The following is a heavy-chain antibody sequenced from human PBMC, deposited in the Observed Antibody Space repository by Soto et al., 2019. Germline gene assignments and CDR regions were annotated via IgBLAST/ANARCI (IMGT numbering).Heavy chain of an antibody. CDR1: GFTFTSYA. D-gene: IGHD3-9*01. J-gene: IGHJ4*02. V-gene: IGHV3-23*01. Sequence: EVQLLESGGDLVQPGGSLRLSCAASGFTFTSYAMSWIRQAPGKGLEWVSAITGGGDNTYDADSVKGRFTISRDNSKNTLYLQMNSLRAEDTAFYYCTQDGGSRDWLTVNWGQGTRVTVSS. CDR2: ITGGGDNT. CDR3: TQDGGSRDWLTVN.